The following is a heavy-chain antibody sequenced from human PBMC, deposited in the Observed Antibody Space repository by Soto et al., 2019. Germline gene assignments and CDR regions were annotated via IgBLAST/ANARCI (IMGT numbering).Heavy chain of an antibody. Sequence: SETLSLTCTVSGGSISSYYWSWIRQPPGKGLEWIGYIYYSGSTNYNPSLKSRVTIPVDTSKNQFSLKPSSVTAADTAVYYCARGSLRSGSYYGAFDIWGQGTMVTVSS. J-gene: IGHJ3*02. CDR2: IYYSGST. D-gene: IGHD3-10*01. CDR3: ARGSLRSGSYYGAFDI. CDR1: GGSISSYY. V-gene: IGHV4-59*01.